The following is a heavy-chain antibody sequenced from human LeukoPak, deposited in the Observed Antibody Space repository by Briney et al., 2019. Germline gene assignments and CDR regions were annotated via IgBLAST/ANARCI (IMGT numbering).Heavy chain of an antibody. V-gene: IGHV3-23*01. D-gene: IGHD5-18*01. Sequence: GGSPRLSCAASGFTFSSCAMSWVRQAPGKGLEWVSGISASGGHTFYADSVKGRFSISRDNSKNTLYLQMGSLRAEDMAVYYCARGGYSYGTRRGDYYYMDVWGKGTTVTVSS. CDR1: GFTFSSCA. CDR2: ISASGGHT. J-gene: IGHJ6*03. CDR3: ARGGYSYGTRRGDYYYMDV.